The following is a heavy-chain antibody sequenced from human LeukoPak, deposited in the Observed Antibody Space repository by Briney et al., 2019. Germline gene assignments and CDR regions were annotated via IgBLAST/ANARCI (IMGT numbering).Heavy chain of an antibody. CDR2: ISYDGSNK. CDR1: GFTFSSYA. CDR3: ARGPGWSGRYLASEFDY. J-gene: IGHJ4*02. D-gene: IGHD3-9*01. Sequence: GGSLRLSCAASGFTFSSYAMHWVRQAPGKGLEWVAVISYDGSNKYYADSVKGRFTISRDNSKNTLYLQMNSLRAEDTAVYYCARGPGWSGRYLASEFDYWGQGTLVTVSS. V-gene: IGHV3-30*04.